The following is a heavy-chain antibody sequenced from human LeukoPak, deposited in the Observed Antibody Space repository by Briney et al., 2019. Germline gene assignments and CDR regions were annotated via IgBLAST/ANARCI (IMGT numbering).Heavy chain of an antibody. V-gene: IGHV1-18*01. Sequence: ASVKVSCKASGGTFSSYAISWVRQAPGQGLEWMGGIISYNANTNYAQKLQGRVTMTTDTSTSTAYMELRSLRSDDTAVYYCARVQNVLRYFDWLRSRPGSMFGGVIVSPPDWWGQGTLVTVSS. CDR1: GGTFSSYA. D-gene: IGHD3-9*01. CDR2: IISYNANT. J-gene: IGHJ4*02. CDR3: ARVQNVLRYFDWLRSRPGSMFGGVIVSPPDW.